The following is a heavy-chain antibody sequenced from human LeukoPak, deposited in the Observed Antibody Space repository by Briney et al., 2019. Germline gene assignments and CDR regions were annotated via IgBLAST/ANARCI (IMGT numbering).Heavy chain of an antibody. Sequence: SETLSLTCTVSGGSIGSGDYYWSWIRQPPGKGLEWLGYIYYSGSTYYNPSLKSRVTISVDTSKNQFSLKLSAVTAADTAVYYCARASGWGGFPWFDPWGQGTLVTVSS. CDR1: GGSIGSGDYY. D-gene: IGHD3-10*01. J-gene: IGHJ5*02. V-gene: IGHV4-30-4*01. CDR2: IYYSGST. CDR3: ARASGWGGFPWFDP.